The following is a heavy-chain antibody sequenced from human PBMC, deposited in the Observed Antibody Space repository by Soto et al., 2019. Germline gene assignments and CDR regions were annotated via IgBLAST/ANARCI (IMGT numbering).Heavy chain of an antibody. D-gene: IGHD3-10*01. Sequence: EVQVLATGGGLIQPGGSLRLSCAASGFTVNSNYMSWVRQAPGEGLQWVSITNTGATTYYADSVKARFTVSRDNSKNTLYLQMNSLRADDTAVYYCAKGVGFILAVWGQGTTVSVSS. CDR1: GFTVNSNY. CDR3: AKGVGFILAV. J-gene: IGHJ6*02. V-gene: IGHV3-53*02. CDR2: TNTGATT.